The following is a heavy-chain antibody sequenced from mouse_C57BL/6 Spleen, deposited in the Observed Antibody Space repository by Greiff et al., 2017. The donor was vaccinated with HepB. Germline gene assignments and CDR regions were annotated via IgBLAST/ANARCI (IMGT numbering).Heavy chain of an antibody. CDR3: ARPYGSSIYWYFDV. CDR2: ISSGSSTI. J-gene: IGHJ1*03. CDR1: GFTFSDYG. V-gene: IGHV5-17*01. Sequence: VQLQQSGGGLVKPGGSLKLSCAASGFTFSDYGMHWVRQAPEKGLEWVAYISSGSSTIYYADTVKGRFTISRDNAKNTLFLQMTSLRSEDTAMYYCARPYGSSIYWYFDVWGTGTTVTVSS. D-gene: IGHD1-1*01.